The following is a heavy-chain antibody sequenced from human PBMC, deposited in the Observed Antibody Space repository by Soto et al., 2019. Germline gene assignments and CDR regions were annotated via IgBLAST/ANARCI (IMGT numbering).Heavy chain of an antibody. Sequence: PGGSLRLSCAASGFTFNNYWMSWVRQAPGKGLEWVANIKQDGSEEYYVDSVKGRFTVSKDNAKKSLYLQMNSLRADDTAVYFCAGAVSVAVFHASALDYWGQGPPVTVSS. CDR3: AGAVSVAVFHASALDY. D-gene: IGHD6-6*01. V-gene: IGHV3-7*05. J-gene: IGHJ4*02. CDR2: IKQDGSEE. CDR1: GFTFNNYW.